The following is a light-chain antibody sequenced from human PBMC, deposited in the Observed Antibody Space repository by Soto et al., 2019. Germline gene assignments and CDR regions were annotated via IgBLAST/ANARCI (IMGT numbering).Light chain of an antibody. J-gene: IGKJ1*01. CDR1: QSISTW. Sequence: DIQMTQSPSTLSEYVGDRVTFTCRASQSISTWLAWYQQKPGKAPKLLIYDASSLQIDVPSRFSGSGSGTEFTLTISALQTDDFASYYCQQYMNYATFGQGTKVEIK. CDR2: DAS. V-gene: IGKV1-5*01. CDR3: QQYMNYAT.